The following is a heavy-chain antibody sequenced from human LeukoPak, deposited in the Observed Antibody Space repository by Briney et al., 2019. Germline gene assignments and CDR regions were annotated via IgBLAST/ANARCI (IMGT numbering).Heavy chain of an antibody. CDR3: AKDVGYCSGGSCYPEYFQH. V-gene: IGHV3-23*01. CDR1: GFTFSSYA. CDR2: ISGSGGST. Sequence: GGSLRLSCAASGFTFSSYAMSWVRQAPGKGLEWVSAISGSGGSTYYADSVKGRFTISRDNSKNTLYLQMNSLRAEDTAVYYCAKDVGYCSGGSCYPEYFQHWGQGTLVTVSS. D-gene: IGHD2-15*01. J-gene: IGHJ1*01.